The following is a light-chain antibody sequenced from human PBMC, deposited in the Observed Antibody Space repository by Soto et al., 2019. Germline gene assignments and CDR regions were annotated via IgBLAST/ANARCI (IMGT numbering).Light chain of an antibody. CDR1: SSDVGGYEY. J-gene: IGLJ1*01. Sequence: QSALTQPASVSGSPGQSITISCTGTSSDVGGYEYVSWYQIYPGKAPKLIIYEVTKRPSGVPDRFSGSKSGNTASLTVSGLQADDEADYYCNSYVGSNNYVFGTGTKVTVL. CDR2: EVT. V-gene: IGLV2-8*01. CDR3: NSYVGSNNYV.